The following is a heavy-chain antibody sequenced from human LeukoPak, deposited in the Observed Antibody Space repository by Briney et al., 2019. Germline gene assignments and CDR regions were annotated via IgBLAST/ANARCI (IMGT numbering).Heavy chain of an antibody. D-gene: IGHD3/OR15-3a*01. J-gene: IGHJ4*02. CDR1: GFTFSDYW. CDR3: ARDGVAPGLYFDY. V-gene: IGHV3-7*01. Sequence: GGSLRLFCAASGFTFSDYWMNWVRQAPGKGLEWVASINQDGREKYSVDSVKGQFTISRDNAKNSLYLQMNSLGAEDTAVYYCARDGVAPGLYFDYWGQGSLVTVSS. CDR2: INQDGREK.